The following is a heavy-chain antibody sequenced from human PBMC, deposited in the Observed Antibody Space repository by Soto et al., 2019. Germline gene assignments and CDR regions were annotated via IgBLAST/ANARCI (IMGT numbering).Heavy chain of an antibody. CDR2: INAGNGNT. D-gene: IGHD2-21*01. CDR1: GYTFTSYA. Sequence: QVQLVQSGAEVKKPGASVKVSCKASGYTFTSYAMHWVRQAPGQRLEWMGWINAGNGNTKYSQKFQGRVTVTRDTSASTAYMELSSLRSEDTAVYYCARDNGGACGNWFDPLGQGTLVTVSS. CDR3: ARDNGGACGNWFDP. J-gene: IGHJ5*02. V-gene: IGHV1-3*01.